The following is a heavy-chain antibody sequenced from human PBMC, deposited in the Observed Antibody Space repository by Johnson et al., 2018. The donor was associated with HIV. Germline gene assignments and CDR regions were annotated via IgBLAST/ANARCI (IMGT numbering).Heavy chain of an antibody. CDR2: IYIGGST. D-gene: IGHD6-13*01. V-gene: IGHV3-66*01. Sequence: VQLVESGGGLVQPGRSLRLSCAASGFTFADYAMHWVRQAPGKGLEWVSVIYIGGSTYYADPVTGRFTISRDNSKNTLYLQMNSLRAEDTAVYYCAREGASAVRYSSSWYGHDAFDIWGQGTMVTVSS. J-gene: IGHJ3*02. CDR3: AREGASAVRYSSSWYGHDAFDI. CDR1: GFTFADYA.